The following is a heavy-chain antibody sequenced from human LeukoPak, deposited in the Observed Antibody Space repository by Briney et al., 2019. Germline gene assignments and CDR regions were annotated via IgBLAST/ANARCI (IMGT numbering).Heavy chain of an antibody. J-gene: IGHJ4*02. D-gene: IGHD4-17*01. V-gene: IGHV1-46*03. CDR2: IKPSGGST. CDR1: GYTLTAYY. Sequence: PVKVSCKASGYTLTAYYMLWVRQAPGHRLEWMGIIKPSGGSTSYAQKLQGRATMARATSTTPVYTGTSRLRSEDPAGYYRAREVLIHGDYRFDYLGEGTLVTDSP. CDR3: AREVLIHGDYRFDY.